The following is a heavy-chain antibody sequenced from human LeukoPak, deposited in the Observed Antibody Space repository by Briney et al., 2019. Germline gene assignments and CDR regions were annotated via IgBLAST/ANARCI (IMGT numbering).Heavy chain of an antibody. D-gene: IGHD6-19*01. CDR1: GFTFSSYG. CDR2: IWYDGSNK. J-gene: IGHJ3*02. V-gene: IGHV3-33*06. Sequence: GGSLRLSCAASGFTFSSYGMHWVRQAPGKGLEWVAVIWYDGSNKYYADSVKGRFTISRDNSKNTLYLQMNSLRAEDTAVYYCAKDWGQQWLVRGGDAFDIWGQGTMVTVSS. CDR3: AKDWGQQWLVRGGDAFDI.